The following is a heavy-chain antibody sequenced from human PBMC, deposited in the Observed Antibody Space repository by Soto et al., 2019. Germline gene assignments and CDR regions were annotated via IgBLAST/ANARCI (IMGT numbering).Heavy chain of an antibody. D-gene: IGHD6-6*01. CDR1: VGSFSGYY. V-gene: IGHV4-34*01. CDR3: ARQRPEIRAFDI. CDR2: INHSGST. J-gene: IGHJ3*02. Sequence: PSETLCVTCAFYVGSFSGYYWSWIRQPPGKGLEWIGEINHSGSTNYNPSLKSRVTISVDTSKNQFSLKLSSVTAADTAVYYCARQRPEIRAFDIWGQGTMVTVSS.